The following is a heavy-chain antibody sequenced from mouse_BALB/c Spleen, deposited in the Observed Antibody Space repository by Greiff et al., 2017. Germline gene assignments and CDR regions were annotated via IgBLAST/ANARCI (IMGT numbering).Heavy chain of an antibody. CDR1: GFTFSSYT. CDR3: ARQGDGSYFDY. CDR2: ISNGGGST. Sequence: EVQVVESGGGLVQPGGSLKLSCAASGFTFSSYTMSWVRQTPEKRLEWVAYISNGGGSTYYPDTVKGRFTISRDNAKNTLYLQMSSLKSEDTAMYYCARQGDGSYFDYWGQGTTLTVSS. D-gene: IGHD2-3*01. J-gene: IGHJ2*01. V-gene: IGHV5-12-2*01.